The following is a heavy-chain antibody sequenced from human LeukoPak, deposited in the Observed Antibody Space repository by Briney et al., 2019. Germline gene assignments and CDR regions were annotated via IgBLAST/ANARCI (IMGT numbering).Heavy chain of an antibody. CDR1: GYTFTSYG. J-gene: IGHJ4*02. CDR2: ISTDNGNT. V-gene: IGHV1-18*01. Sequence: ASVKVSCKASGYTFTSYGISWVRQAPGQGPEWMGWISTDNGNTNYAQKLQGRVTMTTDTSTSTAYMELRSLRSDDTAVYYCARLRVYYDSSGLGYWGQGTLVTVSS. D-gene: IGHD3-22*01. CDR3: ARLRVYYDSSGLGY.